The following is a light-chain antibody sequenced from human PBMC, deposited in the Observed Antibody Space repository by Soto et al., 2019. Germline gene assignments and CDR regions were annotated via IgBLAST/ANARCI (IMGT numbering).Light chain of an antibody. V-gene: IGKV1-5*03. CDR2: KAS. CDR3: QQYNSYSQET. CDR1: QSISSL. J-gene: IGKJ1*01. Sequence: IQMTQSPSTLSASVGYRVTITCRASQSISSLLAWYQQKPGKAPKLLIYKASSLESGVPSRFSGSGSGTEFTLTISSLQPDDFATYYCQQYNSYSQETLGQGTKVDIK.